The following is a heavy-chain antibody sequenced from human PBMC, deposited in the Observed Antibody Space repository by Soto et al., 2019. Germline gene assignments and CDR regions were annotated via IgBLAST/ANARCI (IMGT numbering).Heavy chain of an antibody. D-gene: IGHD6-19*01. CDR3: ARVCSRGWYWGLYREYYFDY. Sequence: EVQLVESGGGLVQPGGSLRLSCAASGFTFSSYWMSWVRQAPGKGLEWVANIKQDGSEKYYVDSVKGRFTISRDNAKNSLYLQMNSQRAEDTAVYYCARVCSRGWYWGLYREYYFDYWGQGTLVTVSS. CDR1: GFTFSSYW. CDR2: IKQDGSEK. V-gene: IGHV3-7*01. J-gene: IGHJ4*02.